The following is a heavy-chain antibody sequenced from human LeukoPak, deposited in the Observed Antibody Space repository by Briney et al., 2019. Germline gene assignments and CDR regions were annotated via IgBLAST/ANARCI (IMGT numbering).Heavy chain of an antibody. D-gene: IGHD1-7*01. V-gene: IGHV3-30*18. CDR2: ISYDGSNK. Sequence: GGSLRLSCAASGFTFSSYGMHWVRQAPGKGLEWVAVISYDGSNKYYADSVKGRFTISRDNSKNTLYLQMNSLRAEDTALYYCAKLLGTETTYDYWGQGTLVTVSS. J-gene: IGHJ4*02. CDR3: AKLLGTETTYDY. CDR1: GFTFSSYG.